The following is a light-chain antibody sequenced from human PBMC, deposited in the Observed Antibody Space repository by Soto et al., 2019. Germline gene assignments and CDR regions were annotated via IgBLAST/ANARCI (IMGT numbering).Light chain of an antibody. Sequence: EIVLTQSPGTLSLSPGERATLSCRASQSVSSSYLACYQQKPGQAPRLLIYDASNRATGIPARFSGSGSGTEFTLTIRCLQSEDFATYYCQQYNNWPVAFGRGTKVDIK. CDR2: DAS. V-gene: IGKV3D-15*01. CDR1: QSVSSSY. CDR3: QQYNNWPVA. J-gene: IGKJ4*01.